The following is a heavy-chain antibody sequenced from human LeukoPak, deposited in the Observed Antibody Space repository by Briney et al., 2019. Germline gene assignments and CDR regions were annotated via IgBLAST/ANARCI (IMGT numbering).Heavy chain of an antibody. J-gene: IGHJ3*02. CDR1: GGTFSSYA. D-gene: IGHD2-15*01. V-gene: IGHV1-69*06. CDR2: IIPIFGTA. CDR3: ASLPGPPLLDAFDI. Sequence: PVKVSCKASGGTFSSYAISWVRQAPGQGLEWMGGIIPIFGTANYAQKFQGRVTITADKSTSTAYMELSSLRSEDTAVYYCASLPGPPLLDAFDIWGQGTMVTVSS.